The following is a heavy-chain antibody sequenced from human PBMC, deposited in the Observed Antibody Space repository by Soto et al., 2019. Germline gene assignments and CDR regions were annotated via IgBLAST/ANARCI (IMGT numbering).Heavy chain of an antibody. J-gene: IGHJ4*02. CDR1: GYTFTSYY. Sequence: GASVKVSCKASGYTFTSYYMHWVRQAPGQGLEWMGIINPSGGSTSYAQNFQGRVTMTRDTSTSTVYMELSSLRSEDTAVYYCARVGGYCSSTSCGGYYFDYWGQGTLVTVSS. CDR2: INPSGGST. V-gene: IGHV1-46*03. CDR3: ARVGGYCSSTSCGGYYFDY. D-gene: IGHD2-2*01.